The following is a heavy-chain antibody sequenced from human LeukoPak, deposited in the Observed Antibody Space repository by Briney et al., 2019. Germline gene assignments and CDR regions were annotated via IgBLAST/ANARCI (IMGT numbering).Heavy chain of an antibody. CDR2: IYYSGST. Sequence: PSETLSLTCTVSGGSISSYYWSWIRQPPGKGLEWIGYIYYSGSTNYNPSLKSRVTISVDTSKNQFSLKLSSVTAADTAVYYCARDGGGYNRAVDYWGQGTLVTVSS. CDR3: ARDGGGYNRAVDY. V-gene: IGHV4-59*01. J-gene: IGHJ4*02. D-gene: IGHD5-24*01. CDR1: GGSISSYY.